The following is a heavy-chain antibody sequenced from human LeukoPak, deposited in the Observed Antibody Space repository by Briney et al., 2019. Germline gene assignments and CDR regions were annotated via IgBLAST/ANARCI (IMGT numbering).Heavy chain of an antibody. V-gene: IGHV4-34*01. CDR1: GGSFSGYY. Sequence: SETLSLTCAVYGGSFSGYYWSWIRQPPGKGREWIGEINHSGSTNYNPSLKSRVTIPVATSTNPFSLKLSSVTAADPAVYYCASTNSYSRSWYDYWGQGTLVTVSS. CDR3: ASTNSYSRSWYDY. D-gene: IGHD6-13*01. J-gene: IGHJ4*02. CDR2: INHSGST.